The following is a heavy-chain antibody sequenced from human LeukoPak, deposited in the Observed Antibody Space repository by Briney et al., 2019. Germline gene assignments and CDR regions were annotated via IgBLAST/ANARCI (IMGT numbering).Heavy chain of an antibody. CDR2: IKSKTDGGTT. CDR1: GFTFSNAW. Sequence: PGGSVRLLCAASGFTFSNAWMRWVRQAPGKGLEWVGRIKSKTDGGTTDYAAPVKGRFTISRDDSKNTLYLQMNSLKTEDTAVYYCTTEMGEPPFDYWGQGTLVTVSS. V-gene: IGHV3-15*01. CDR3: TTEMGEPPFDY. D-gene: IGHD3-16*01. J-gene: IGHJ4*02.